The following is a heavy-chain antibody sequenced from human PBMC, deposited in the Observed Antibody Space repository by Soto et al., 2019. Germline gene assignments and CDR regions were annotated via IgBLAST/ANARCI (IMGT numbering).Heavy chain of an antibody. Sequence: QLQLEESGPGLVKPSETLSLSCTVSGDSISSSNSHWGWTRQPPGKGLEYIGRIYYSGNTYYNPSLKSRFTISVDTSKNQFSLRLSSVTAADTGVYYCARYDRINMKPYYPEGFHIWSQGTMVTVSS. J-gene: IGHJ3*02. CDR2: IYYSGNT. D-gene: IGHD3-3*02. CDR1: GDSISSSNSH. V-gene: IGHV4-39*01. CDR3: ARYDRINMKPYYPEGFHI.